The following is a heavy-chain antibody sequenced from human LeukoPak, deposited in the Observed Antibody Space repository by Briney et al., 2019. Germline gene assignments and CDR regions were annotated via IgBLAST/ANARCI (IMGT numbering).Heavy chain of an antibody. Sequence: GGSLRLSCAASGFTVSSKYMSWVRQAPGKGLEWVSVIYSGGSTYYADSVKGRFTISRDNSKDTLYLQMNSLRAEDTAVYYCASCPEHYGVFRRNYFDYWGQGTLVTVSS. CDR3: ASCPEHYGVFRRNYFDY. V-gene: IGHV3-66*01. J-gene: IGHJ4*02. D-gene: IGHD4-17*01. CDR2: IYSGGST. CDR1: GFTVSSKY.